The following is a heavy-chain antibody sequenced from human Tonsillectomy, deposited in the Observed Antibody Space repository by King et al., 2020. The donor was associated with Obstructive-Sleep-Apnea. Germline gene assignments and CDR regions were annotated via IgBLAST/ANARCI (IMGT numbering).Heavy chain of an antibody. D-gene: IGHD6-6*01. J-gene: IGHJ4*02. CDR2: IDNSGTDR. V-gene: IGHV3-21*01. CDR1: GFTFSNYN. CDR3: ATLYSSSSGVYVDY. Sequence: VQLVESGGGLVTPGGCLRLSCAAPGFTFSNYNMNWVRQAPGKGLEWGSSIDNSGTDRYYADSVKGRFTISRDNAKNSLYLQMNSLRAEDTAVYFCATLYSSSSGVYVDYWGQGILVTVSS.